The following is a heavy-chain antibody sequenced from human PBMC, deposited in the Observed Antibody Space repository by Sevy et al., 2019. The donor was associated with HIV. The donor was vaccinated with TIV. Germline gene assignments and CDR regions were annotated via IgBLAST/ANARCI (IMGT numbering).Heavy chain of an antibody. D-gene: IGHD1-20*01. CDR2: IRYDGSNK. Sequence: GGSLRLSCAASAFSFSTNGMHWVRQAPGKGLEWVAFIRYDGSNKFYTDSVKGRFTISRDNSKNTLYLQMNSLTTEDTAVYYCAKDQGYNWNTEGFCDYWGQGTLVTVSS. CDR3: AKDQGYNWNTEGFCDY. CDR1: AFSFSTNG. V-gene: IGHV3-30*02. J-gene: IGHJ4*02.